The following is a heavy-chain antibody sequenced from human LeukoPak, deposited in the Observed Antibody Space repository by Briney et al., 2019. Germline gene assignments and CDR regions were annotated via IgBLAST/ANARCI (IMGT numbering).Heavy chain of an antibody. CDR3: ARGLGI. J-gene: IGHJ4*02. CDR1: GGSFSGYY. CDR2: INHSGST. V-gene: IGHV4-34*01. D-gene: IGHD3-10*01. Sequence: SETLSLTCAVYGGSFSGYYWSWIRQSPGKGLEWIGEINHSGSTNYNPSLKSRVTISVDTSENQFSLKLSSVTAADTAIYYCARGLGIWGQGTLVTVSS.